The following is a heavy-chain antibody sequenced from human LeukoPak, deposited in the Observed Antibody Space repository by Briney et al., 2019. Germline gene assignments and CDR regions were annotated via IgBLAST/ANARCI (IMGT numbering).Heavy chain of an antibody. D-gene: IGHD3-9*01. Sequence: GGSLRLSCAASGFTFSSYAMSWVRQAPGKGLEWVSAISGSGGSTYYADSVKGRFTISRDNSKNTLYLQMNSLRAEDTAVYYCAKGVNYDILTGYFHAFDIWGQGTMVTVPS. CDR1: GFTFSSYA. CDR3: AKGVNYDILTGYFHAFDI. J-gene: IGHJ3*02. CDR2: ISGSGGST. V-gene: IGHV3-23*01.